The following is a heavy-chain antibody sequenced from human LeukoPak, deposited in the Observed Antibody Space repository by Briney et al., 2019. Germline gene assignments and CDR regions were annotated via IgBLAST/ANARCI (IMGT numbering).Heavy chain of an antibody. D-gene: IGHD3-22*01. J-gene: IGHJ3*02. Sequence: GGSLRLSCAASGFTFSIYSMNWVRQAPGKGLEWVSSISSSSSYIYYADSVKGRFTISRDNAKNSLYLQMNSLRAEDTAVYYCARGFRLFSAFDIWGQGTMVTVSS. CDR2: ISSSSSYI. CDR3: ARGFRLFSAFDI. CDR1: GFTFSIYS. V-gene: IGHV3-21*01.